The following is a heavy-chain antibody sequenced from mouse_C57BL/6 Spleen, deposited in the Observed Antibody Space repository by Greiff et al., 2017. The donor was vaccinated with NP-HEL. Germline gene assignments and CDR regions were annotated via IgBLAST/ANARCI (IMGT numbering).Heavy chain of an antibody. D-gene: IGHD3-3*01. CDR3: ARGGTPLPGLTDWYCDG. J-gene: IGHJ1*03. CDR2: IDPNSGGT. CDR1: GYTFTSYW. V-gene: IGHV1-72*01. Sequence: QVQLQQPGAELVKPGASVKLSCKASGYTFTSYWMHWVKQRPGRGLEWIGRIDPNSGGTKYNEKFKSKATLTVDKPSSTAYMQLSSLTSEDSAVYYCARGGTPLPGLTDWYCDGWGTGTTVTVSS.